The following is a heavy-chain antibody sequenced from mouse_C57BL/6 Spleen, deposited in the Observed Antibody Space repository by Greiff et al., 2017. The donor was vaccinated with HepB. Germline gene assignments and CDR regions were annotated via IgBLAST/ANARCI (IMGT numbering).Heavy chain of an antibody. Sequence: DVMLVESGGGLVKPGGSLKLSCAASGFTFSDYGMHWVRQAPEKGLEWVAYISSGSSTIYYADTVKGRFTISRDNAKNTLFLQMTSLRSEDTAMYYCARPFYYYGSSPYFDYWGQGTTLTVSS. CDR2: ISSGSSTI. CDR1: GFTFSDYG. CDR3: ARPFYYYGSSPYFDY. J-gene: IGHJ2*01. D-gene: IGHD1-1*01. V-gene: IGHV5-17*01.